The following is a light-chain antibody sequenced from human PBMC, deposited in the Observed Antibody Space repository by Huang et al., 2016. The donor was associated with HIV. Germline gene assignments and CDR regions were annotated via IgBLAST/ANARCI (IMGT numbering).Light chain of an antibody. CDR3: QQYNNWPPRT. V-gene: IGKV3-15*01. Sequence: EIVMTQSPATLSVSPGDRATLSCRASQSVANKLAWYQQKPGQAPRLLIYDATARATGIPARFSCSGSGTECTLTIDSVQSEDFAVYYCQQYNNWPPRTFGQGTKVEIK. CDR2: DAT. J-gene: IGKJ1*01. CDR1: QSVANK.